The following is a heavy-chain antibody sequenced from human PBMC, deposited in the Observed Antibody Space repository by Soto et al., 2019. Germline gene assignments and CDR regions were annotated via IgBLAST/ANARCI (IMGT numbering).Heavy chain of an antibody. V-gene: IGHV1-18*01. CDR2: ISTYNGDT. J-gene: IGHJ6*02. CDR3: AREGVAPYYYYGRDV. CDR1: GYTFTRSG. Sequence: QVQLVQSGAEVKKPGASVKVSCKASGYTFTRSGISWVRQAPGQGLEWMGWISTYNGDTNYAQTFQGRVTMTTDTSTSTVYMEMRSLSSDDTAVYYCAREGVAPYYYYGRDVWGQGTPVTVSS. D-gene: IGHD5-12*01.